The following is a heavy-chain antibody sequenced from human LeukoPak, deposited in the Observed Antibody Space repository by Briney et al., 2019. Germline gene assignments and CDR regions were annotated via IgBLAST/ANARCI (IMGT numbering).Heavy chain of an antibody. V-gene: IGHV3-23*01. CDR3: AKAATMHYYGSGSFDY. CDR1: GFTFSTYW. CDR2: ISGSGGST. Sequence: GGSLRLSCAASGFTFSTYWMSWVRQAPGKGLEWVSAISGSGGSTYYADSVKGRFTISRDNSKNTLYLQMNSLRAEDTAVYYCAKAATMHYYGSGSFDYWGQGTLVTVSS. J-gene: IGHJ4*02. D-gene: IGHD3-10*01.